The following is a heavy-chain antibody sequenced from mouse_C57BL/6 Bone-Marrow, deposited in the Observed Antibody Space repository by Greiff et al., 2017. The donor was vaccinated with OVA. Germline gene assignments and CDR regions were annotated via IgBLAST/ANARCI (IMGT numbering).Heavy chain of an antibody. Sequence: QVQLQQSGAELARPGASVKLSCTASGYTFTSYGISWVTQRTGQGLEWIGEIYPRSGNTYYNAKFKGKATLTADQSSSTAYMVVRSMTSEDSAVYFCARRGVYYGSSYGFDYWGQGTLVTVSA. CDR1: GYTFTSYG. V-gene: IGHV1-81*01. J-gene: IGHJ3*01. D-gene: IGHD1-1*01. CDR2: IYPRSGNT. CDR3: ARRGVYYGSSYGFDY.